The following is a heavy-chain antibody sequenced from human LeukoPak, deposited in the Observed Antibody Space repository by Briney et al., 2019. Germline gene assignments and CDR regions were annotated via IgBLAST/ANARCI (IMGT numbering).Heavy chain of an antibody. CDR3: AKRSVTNWFDP. CDR2: ISGSGAST. V-gene: IGHV3-23*01. Sequence: GGSLRLSCAASGFTFGSCAMNWVRQAPGKGLEWVSAISGSGASTYYADSVKGRFTISRDNSKNTLYLQMNSLRVEDTAVYYCAKRSVTNWFDPWGQGTLATVSS. J-gene: IGHJ5*02. CDR1: GFTFGSCA.